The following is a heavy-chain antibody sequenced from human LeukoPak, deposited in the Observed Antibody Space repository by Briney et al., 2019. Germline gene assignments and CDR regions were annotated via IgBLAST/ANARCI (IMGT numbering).Heavy chain of an antibody. Sequence: PGGSLRLSCAASGFTFSSYAMSWVRQAPGKGLEWVSAISGSGGSTYYADSVKGRFTISRDNSKNTLYLQMNSLRAEDTAVYYCAKTKAQGITMVRGGAYYFDYWGQGTLVTVSS. CDR2: ISGSGGST. V-gene: IGHV3-23*01. CDR1: GFTFSSYA. D-gene: IGHD3-10*01. CDR3: AKTKAQGITMVRGGAYYFDY. J-gene: IGHJ4*02.